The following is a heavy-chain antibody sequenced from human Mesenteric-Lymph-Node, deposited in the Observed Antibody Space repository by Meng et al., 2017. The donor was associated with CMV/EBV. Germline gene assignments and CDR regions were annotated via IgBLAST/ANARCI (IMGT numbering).Heavy chain of an antibody. J-gene: IGHJ4*02. CDR3: ARAGSGSYFEAEFYYFDY. Sequence: TFSSYAISWVRPAPGQGLEWMGGIIPIFGTANYAQKFQGRVTITADKSTSTAYMELSSLRSEDTAVYYCARAGSGSYFEAEFYYFDYWGQGTLVTVSS. CDR1: TFSSYA. V-gene: IGHV1-69*06. CDR2: IIPIFGTA. D-gene: IGHD3-10*01.